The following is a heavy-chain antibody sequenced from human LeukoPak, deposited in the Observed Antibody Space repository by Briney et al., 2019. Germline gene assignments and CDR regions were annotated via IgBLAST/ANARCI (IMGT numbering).Heavy chain of an antibody. CDR3: ARHPQGGSGATNWFDP. V-gene: IGHV5-10-1*01. CDR2: IDPSDSYT. J-gene: IGHJ5*02. D-gene: IGHD3-10*01. Sequence: GESLRISCKGSGYSFTSYWISWVRQMPGKGLEWMGRIDPSDSYTNYSPSFQGHVTISADKSISTAYLQWSGLKASDTAMYYCARHPQGGSGATNWFDPWGQGTLVTVSS. CDR1: GYSFTSYW.